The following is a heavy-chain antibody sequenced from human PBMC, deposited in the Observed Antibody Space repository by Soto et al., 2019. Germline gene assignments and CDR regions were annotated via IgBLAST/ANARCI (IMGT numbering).Heavy chain of an antibody. Sequence: GGSLRLSCAASGLTFNRYWIHWVRHAPGKGLVWVSHINTDGSNTNYADSVKGRFTISRDNAKSTLFLQMNSLRDEDTAVYYCAREFCSGGNCYTYYFDPWGQGIPVTVSS. D-gene: IGHD2-15*01. CDR1: GLTFNRYW. J-gene: IGHJ5*02. CDR2: INTDGSNT. V-gene: IGHV3-74*01. CDR3: AREFCSGGNCYTYYFDP.